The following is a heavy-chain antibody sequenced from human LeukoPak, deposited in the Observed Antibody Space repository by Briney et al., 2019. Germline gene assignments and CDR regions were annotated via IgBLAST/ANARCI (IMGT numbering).Heavy chain of an antibody. CDR3: ARNILFAFDI. J-gene: IGHJ3*02. V-gene: IGHV3-53*01. Sequence: PGGSLRLSCAASGLTFSSSYMSWVRQAPGKGLEWVSIIYNDGSTYYADSMKGRFTISRDNSKNTLYLQENSLRAEDTAMYYCARNILFAFDIWGQGTMVTVSS. CDR2: IYNDGST. D-gene: IGHD2/OR15-2a*01. CDR1: GLTFSSSY.